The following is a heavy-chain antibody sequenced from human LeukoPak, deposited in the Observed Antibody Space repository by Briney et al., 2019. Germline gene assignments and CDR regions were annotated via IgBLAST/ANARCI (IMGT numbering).Heavy chain of an antibody. CDR3: ARDSRELKLTGDARLVDY. D-gene: IGHD7-27*01. V-gene: IGHV3-30-3*01. CDR2: ISYDGSNK. CDR1: GFTFSSYA. J-gene: IGHJ4*02. Sequence: PGGPLRLSCAASGFTFSSYAMHWVRQAPGKGLEWVAVISYDGSNKYYADSVKGRFTISRDNSKNTLYLQMNSLRAEDTAVYYCARDSRELKLTGDARLVDYWGQGTLVTVSS.